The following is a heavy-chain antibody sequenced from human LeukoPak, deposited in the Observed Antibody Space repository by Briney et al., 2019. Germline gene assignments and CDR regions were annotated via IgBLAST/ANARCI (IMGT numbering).Heavy chain of an antibody. D-gene: IGHD1-26*01. CDR1: GGSISSGSYY. Sequence: SGTLSLTCAVSGGSISSGSYYWSWIRQPAGKGLEWIGRIYTSGSTNYNPSLKSRVTISVDTSKNQFSLKLSSVTAADTAVYYCARGSGGSYYSDAFDIWGQGTMVTVSS. CDR2: IYTSGST. V-gene: IGHV4-61*02. CDR3: ARGSGGSYYSDAFDI. J-gene: IGHJ3*02.